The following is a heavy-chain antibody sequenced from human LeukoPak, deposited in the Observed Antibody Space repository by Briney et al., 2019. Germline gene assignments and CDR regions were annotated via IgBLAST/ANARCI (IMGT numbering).Heavy chain of an antibody. V-gene: IGHV4-59*01. J-gene: IGHJ4*02. CDR3: ARVTLKGIYYFDY. Sequence: SETLSLTCTVSGGSISSYYWSWIRQPPGKGLEWIGYIYYSGSTNYNPSLKSRVTISVDTSKNQFSLKVSSVTAADTAVYYCARVTLKGIYYFDYWGQGTLVTVSS. CDR1: GGSISSYY. CDR2: IYYSGST.